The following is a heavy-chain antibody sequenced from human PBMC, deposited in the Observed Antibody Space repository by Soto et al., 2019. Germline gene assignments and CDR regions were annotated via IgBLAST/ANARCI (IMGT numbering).Heavy chain of an antibody. Sequence: QVQLVQSGAEVKKPGASVKVSCKASGYTFTSYDINWVRQATGQGLEWMGWMNPNSGNTGYAQKFQGRVTMTRNTSISTAYMELSSLRSEDTAVYYCAGGLGPIFGVAYYYGMDVWGQGTTVTVSS. CDR1: GYTFTSYD. V-gene: IGHV1-8*01. D-gene: IGHD3-3*01. CDR2: MNPNSGNT. J-gene: IGHJ6*02. CDR3: AGGLGPIFGVAYYYGMDV.